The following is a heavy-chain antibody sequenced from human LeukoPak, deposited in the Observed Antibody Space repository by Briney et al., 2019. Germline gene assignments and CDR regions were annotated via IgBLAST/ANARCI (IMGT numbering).Heavy chain of an antibody. CDR2: IKSKTDGGTT. CDR1: GFTFSNAW. J-gene: IGHJ4*02. CDR3: AKVLSGSQDY. V-gene: IGHV3-15*01. D-gene: IGHD1-26*01. Sequence: GGSLRLSCAASGFTFSNAWMSWVRQAPGKGLEWVGRIKSKTDGGTTDYAAPVKGRFTISRDHSKTTLYLQMNSLKTEDTAVYYCAKVLSGSQDYWGQGTRVTVFS.